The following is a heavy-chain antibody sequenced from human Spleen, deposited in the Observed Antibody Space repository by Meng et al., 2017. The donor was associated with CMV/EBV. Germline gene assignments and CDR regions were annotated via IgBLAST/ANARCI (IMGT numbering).Heavy chain of an antibody. D-gene: IGHD3-9*01. J-gene: IGHJ4*02. Sequence: GESLKISCAASGFSFGSYWMSWVRQTPGKGLEWVSSISSSSSYIYYADSVKGRFTISRDNAKNSLYLQMNSLRVEDTAVYYCARGGYDIWTGYPFWGQGTLVTVSS. CDR3: ARGGYDIWTGYPF. V-gene: IGHV3-21*01. CDR2: ISSSSSYI. CDR1: GFSFGSYW.